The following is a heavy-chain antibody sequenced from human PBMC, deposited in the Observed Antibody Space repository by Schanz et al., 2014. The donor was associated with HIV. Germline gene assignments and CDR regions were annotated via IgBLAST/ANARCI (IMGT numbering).Heavy chain of an antibody. CDR3: AKFLRKYDYYGMDV. Sequence: QVQLVESGGGLVKPGESLRLSCATSGFAFSDYYMSWIRQAPGKGLEWVSSISSSSTYIYYADSVKGRFTISRDNSMNTLYLQMNSLRAEDTAVYYCAKFLRKYDYYGMDVWGQGTTVTVSS. V-gene: IGHV3-11*05. CDR2: ISSSSTYI. J-gene: IGHJ6*02. CDR1: GFAFSDYY.